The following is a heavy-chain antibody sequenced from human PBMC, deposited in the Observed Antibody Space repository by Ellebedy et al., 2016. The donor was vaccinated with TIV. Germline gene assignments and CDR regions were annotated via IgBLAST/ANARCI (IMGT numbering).Heavy chain of an antibody. CDR1: GYSFTSYW. J-gene: IGHJ6*02. V-gene: IGHV5-51*01. D-gene: IGHD4-17*01. CDR2: IYPGDSDT. Sequence: PGGSLRLSCKGSGYSFTSYWIGWVRQMPGKGLEWMGIIYPGDSDTRYSPSFQGQVTISADKSISTAYLQWSSLKASDTAMYYCARLGDYGDYVRMADVWGQGTTVTVSS. CDR3: ARLGDYGDYVRMADV.